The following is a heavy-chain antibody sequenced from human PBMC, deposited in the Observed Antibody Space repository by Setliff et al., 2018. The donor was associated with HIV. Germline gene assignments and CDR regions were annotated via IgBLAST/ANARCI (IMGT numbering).Heavy chain of an antibody. V-gene: IGHV3-20*04. CDR3: ARGRGGDFYFMDV. J-gene: IGHJ6*03. Sequence: PGGSLRLSCAASGFNFGDYGMSWVRQPPGKGLEWISGINWIGANSGYADSVKGRFTISRDNAKNSLYLQMKGLRVEDTALYYCARGRGGDFYFMDVWGKGTTVTVSS. CDR2: INWIGANS. D-gene: IGHD4-17*01. CDR1: GFNFGDYG.